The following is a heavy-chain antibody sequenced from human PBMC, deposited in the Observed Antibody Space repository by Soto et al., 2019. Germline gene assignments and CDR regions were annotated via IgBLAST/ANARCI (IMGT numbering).Heavy chain of an antibody. Sequence: TXSLTCTGSGGSISSYYRSWIPQPPGKGLEWIGYIYYSGSTNYNPSLKSRVTISVDTSKNQFSLKLSSVTAADTAVYYCARGTAGYSYGYYFDYWGQGTLVTVSS. V-gene: IGHV4-59*01. CDR1: GGSISSYY. D-gene: IGHD5-18*01. J-gene: IGHJ4*02. CDR3: ARGTAGYSYGYYFDY. CDR2: IYYSGST.